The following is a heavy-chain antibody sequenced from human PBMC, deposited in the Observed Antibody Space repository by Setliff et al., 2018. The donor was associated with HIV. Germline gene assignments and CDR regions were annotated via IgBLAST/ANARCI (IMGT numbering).Heavy chain of an antibody. V-gene: IGHV1-24*01. CDR3: ATVGPTGAYFHD. D-gene: IGHD1-26*01. CDR1: GSSLTELS. Sequence: ASVKVSCKVSGSSLTELSIHWVRQTPGKGLQWMGGFDPEDGPDDGQTIYARKSQGRVTMTEDTSTDTAYMVLARLTSEDTAVYFCATVGPTGAYFHDWGQGTLVTVSS. J-gene: IGHJ4*02. CDR2: FDPEDGPDDGQT.